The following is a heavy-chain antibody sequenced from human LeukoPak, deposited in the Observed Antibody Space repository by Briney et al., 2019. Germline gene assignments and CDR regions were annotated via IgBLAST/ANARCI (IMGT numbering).Heavy chain of an antibody. CDR3: TTDLYVVTALDY. D-gene: IGHD2-21*02. Sequence: GSPRLSCAASGFTFSNAWMSWVCQAPRKGLEWVGRIKSKTDGGTTDYAAPVKGRFTISRDDSKNTLYLQMNSLKTEDTAVYYCTTDLYVVTALDYWGQGTLVTVSS. J-gene: IGHJ4*02. CDR1: GFTFSNAW. V-gene: IGHV3-15*01. CDR2: IKSKTDGGTT.